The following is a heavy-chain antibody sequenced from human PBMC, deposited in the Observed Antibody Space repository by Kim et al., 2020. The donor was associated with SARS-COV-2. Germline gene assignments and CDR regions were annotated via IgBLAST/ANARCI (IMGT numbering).Heavy chain of an antibody. J-gene: IGHJ2*01. CDR2: IYYSGST. CDR3: ARSDCTNGVCSYWYFDL. CDR1: GGSISSYY. D-gene: IGHD2-8*01. Sequence: SETLSLTCTVSGGSISSYYWSWIRQPPGKGLEWIGYIYYSGSTNYNPSLKSRVTISVDTSKNQFSLKLSSVTAADTAVYYCARSDCTNGVCSYWYFDLWGRGTLVTVSS. V-gene: IGHV4-59*13.